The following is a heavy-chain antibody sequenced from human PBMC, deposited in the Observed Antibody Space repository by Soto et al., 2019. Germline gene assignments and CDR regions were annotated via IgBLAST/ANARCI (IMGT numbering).Heavy chain of an antibody. D-gene: IGHD2-15*01. J-gene: IGHJ4*02. CDR1: GGSISSYY. Sequence: SETLSLTCTVSGGSISSYYWSWIRQPPGXGLEXIGXXYXXGXTXXXPXXXSRVTISVDTSKNQFSLKLSSVTAADTAVYYCAREDCSGGSCYFHYWGQGTLVTVSS. V-gene: IGHV4-59*01. CDR3: AREDCSGGSCYFHY. CDR2: XYXXGXT.